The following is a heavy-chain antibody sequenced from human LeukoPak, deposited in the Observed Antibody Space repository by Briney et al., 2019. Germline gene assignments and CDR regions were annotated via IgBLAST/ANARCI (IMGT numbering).Heavy chain of an antibody. CDR2: ISWNSGSI. Sequence: GGSLRLSCAASEFTFEDYAIHWVRQTPGKGLEWVSGISWNSGSIAYADSVKGRFTISRDNAKNSVYLQMNSLKAEDTALYYCARDIQDGYNLWLAFDIWGQGTMVTVSS. D-gene: IGHD5-24*01. J-gene: IGHJ3*02. CDR3: ARDIQDGYNLWLAFDI. CDR1: EFTFEDYA. V-gene: IGHV3-9*01.